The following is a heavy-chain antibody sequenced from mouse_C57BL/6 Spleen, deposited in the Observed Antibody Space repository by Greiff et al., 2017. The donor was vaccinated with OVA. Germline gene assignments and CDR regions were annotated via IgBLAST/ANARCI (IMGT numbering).Heavy chain of an antibody. V-gene: IGHV1-19*01. J-gene: IGHJ3*01. D-gene: IGHD6-1*01. CDR1: GYTFTDYY. Sequence: EVKLQESGPVLVKPGASVKMSCKASGYTFTDYYMNWVKQSHGKSLEWIGVINPYNGGTSYNQKFKGKATLTVDKSSSTAYMELNSLTSEDSAVYYCARGQLRGFAYWGQGTLVTVSA. CDR3: ARGQLRGFAY. CDR2: INPYNGGT.